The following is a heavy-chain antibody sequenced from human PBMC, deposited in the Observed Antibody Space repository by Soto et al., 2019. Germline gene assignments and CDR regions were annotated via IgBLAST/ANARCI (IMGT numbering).Heavy chain of an antibody. V-gene: IGHV3-7*05. Sequence: GGSLRLSCGGYGFTFSNYWMNWVRQAPGKGLEWVANINPDGSGKQYVDSVRGRFTVSRDNAKKSLYLQMNSLRVEDTAVYYCAGGGAWELLDYYYYYGMDVWGQGTTVTVSS. D-gene: IGHD1-26*01. CDR1: GFTFSNYW. CDR2: INPDGSGK. J-gene: IGHJ6*02. CDR3: AGGGAWELLDYYYYYGMDV.